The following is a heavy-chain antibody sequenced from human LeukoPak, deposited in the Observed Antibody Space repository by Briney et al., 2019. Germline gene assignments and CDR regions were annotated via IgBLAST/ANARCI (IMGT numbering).Heavy chain of an antibody. CDR3: ARGGDGYNFDY. CDR1: GYTFTSYG. D-gene: IGHD5-24*01. CDR2: ISAYNGNT. V-gene: IGHV1-18*01. Sequence: GASVKVSCKASGYTFTSYGISWVRQAPGQGLEWMGWISAYNGNTNYAQKFQGRVTMTRDTSISTAYMELSRLRSDDTAVYYCARGGDGYNFDYWGQGTLVTVSS. J-gene: IGHJ4*02.